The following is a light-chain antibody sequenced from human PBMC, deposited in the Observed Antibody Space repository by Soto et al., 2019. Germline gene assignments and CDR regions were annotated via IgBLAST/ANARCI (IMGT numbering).Light chain of an antibody. J-gene: IGLJ3*02. CDR3: ETWDSNSRV. CDR2: LEGSGTY. Sequence: QLVLTQSSSASASLGSSVNLTCTLDSGHSTYIIAWHQQQPGKAPRYLMKLEGSGTYNKGSGVPDRFSGSSSGADRYLTISNLQSEDEADFYCETWDSNSRVFGGGTQLTVL. V-gene: IGLV4-60*03. CDR1: SGHSTYI.